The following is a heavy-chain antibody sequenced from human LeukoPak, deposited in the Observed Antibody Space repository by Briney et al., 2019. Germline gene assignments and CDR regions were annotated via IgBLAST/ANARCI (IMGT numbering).Heavy chain of an antibody. CDR1: SGSFSGYY. CDR3: ARRLVDSGASQVSDD. CDR2: INDSGSV. D-gene: IGHD2-15*01. J-gene: IGHJ4*02. V-gene: IGHV4-34*01. Sequence: SETLSLTCAVYSGSFSGYYWSWIRQPPGKGLEWIGEINDSGSVNCNPSLKNRVALSVDTSKNQFSLRLSSVAAADTAVYYCARRLVDSGASQVSDDWGQGTLVTVSS.